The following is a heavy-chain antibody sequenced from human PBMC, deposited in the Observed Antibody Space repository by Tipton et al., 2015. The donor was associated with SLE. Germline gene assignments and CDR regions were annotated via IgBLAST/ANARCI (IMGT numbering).Heavy chain of an antibody. CDR1: GASISSYY. Sequence: LRLSCTVSGASISSYYWSWIRQPPGKGLEWIGYLSYRGSTKNNPSLKSRVTISVDTSKNQFSLKLGSVTAADTAMYYCARGPGIERNYYYYYYMDVWGKGTTVTVSS. CDR3: ARGPGIERNYYYYYYMDV. J-gene: IGHJ6*03. CDR2: LSYRGST. V-gene: IGHV4-59*12. D-gene: IGHD3-10*01.